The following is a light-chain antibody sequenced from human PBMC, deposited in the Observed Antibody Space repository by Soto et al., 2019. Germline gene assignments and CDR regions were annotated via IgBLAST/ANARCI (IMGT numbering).Light chain of an antibody. CDR2: GAS. J-gene: IGKJ1*01. V-gene: IGKV3-15*01. CDR3: QQYTYWPWT. Sequence: ETVMTQSPATLSVSPGDRATLSCRASQSVNSNLAWYQQKSGQAPRLLIYGASTRATGIPVRFSGSGSGTEFTLTISSLQSEDSAVYYCQQYTYWPWTLGQGTKVEIK. CDR1: QSVNSN.